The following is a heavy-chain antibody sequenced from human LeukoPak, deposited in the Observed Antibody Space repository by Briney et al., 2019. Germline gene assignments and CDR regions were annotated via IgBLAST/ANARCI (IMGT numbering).Heavy chain of an antibody. V-gene: IGHV4-4*02. CDR2: IYDSGRT. D-gene: IGHD1-26*01. J-gene: IGHJ4*02. CDR3: ARHQVGSHTFDY. Sequence: AETLSLTCAVSGGSISSGHWWSWVRQPPGEDLEWIGEIYDSGRTNYNPSLKSRVTISIHKSNNQFSLRLNSVTAADTAVYYCARHQVGSHTFDYWGQGTVVSVFS. CDR1: GGSISSGHW.